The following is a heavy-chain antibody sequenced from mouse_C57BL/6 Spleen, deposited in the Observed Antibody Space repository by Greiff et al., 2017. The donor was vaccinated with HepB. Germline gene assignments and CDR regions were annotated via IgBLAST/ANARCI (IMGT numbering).Heavy chain of an antibody. CDR1: GFTFSDYY. CDR3: ARRGWDGYFDV. Sequence: EVMLVESGGGLVQPGGSLKLSCAASGFTFSDYYMYWVRQTPEKRLEWVAYISNGGGSNYYPDTVKGRFTISRDNAKNTLYLQMSRLKSEDTAMYYCARRGWDGYFDVWGTGTTVTVSS. J-gene: IGHJ1*03. CDR2: ISNGGGSN. V-gene: IGHV5-12*01. D-gene: IGHD4-1*01.